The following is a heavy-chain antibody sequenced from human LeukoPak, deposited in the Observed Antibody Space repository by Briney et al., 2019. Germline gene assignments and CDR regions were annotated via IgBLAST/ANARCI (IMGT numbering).Heavy chain of an antibody. J-gene: IGHJ4*02. Sequence: GGSLRLSCAASGFTFNNFALDWVRQAPGKGLEWVSIIYSGGGTSYADSLKGRFTISRDNSKNTVYLQMNNLRAEDTAVYYCARLLGAFDYWGQGILVTVSS. CDR1: GFTFNNFA. CDR3: ARLLGAFDY. D-gene: IGHD1-26*01. V-gene: IGHV3-53*01. CDR2: IYSGGGT.